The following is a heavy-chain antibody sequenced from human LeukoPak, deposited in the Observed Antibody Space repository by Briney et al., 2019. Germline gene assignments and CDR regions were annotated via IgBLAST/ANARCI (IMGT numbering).Heavy chain of an antibody. V-gene: IGHV4-59*08. CDR3: ARSRYCTNGVCSGGFDP. D-gene: IGHD2-8*01. CDR2: IYYSGST. J-gene: IGHJ5*02. Sequence: PSETLSLTCTVSGGSISSYYWSWIRQPPGKGLEWIGYIYYSGSTNYNPSLKSRVTISVDTSKNQFSLKLSSVTAADTAVYYCARSRYCTNGVCSGGFDPWGQGTLVTVSS. CDR1: GGSISSYY.